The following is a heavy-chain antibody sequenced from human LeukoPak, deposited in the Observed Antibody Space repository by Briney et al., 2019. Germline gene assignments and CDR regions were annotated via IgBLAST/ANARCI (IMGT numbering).Heavy chain of an antibody. Sequence: PGGSLRLSCAASGFIFSTYSMNWVRQAPGRGLEWVSSISSSRSFIYYADSVQGRFTISRDNAKNSLYLQMNNPRADDTAVYYCARVTGGFYSHFDYWGQGTLVTVSS. J-gene: IGHJ4*02. D-gene: IGHD3-22*01. CDR1: GFIFSTYS. CDR2: ISSSRSFI. V-gene: IGHV3-21*01. CDR3: ARVTGGFYSHFDY.